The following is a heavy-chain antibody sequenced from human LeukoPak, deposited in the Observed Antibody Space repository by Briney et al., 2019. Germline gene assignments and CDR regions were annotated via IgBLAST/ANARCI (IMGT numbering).Heavy chain of an antibody. J-gene: IGHJ4*02. CDR1: GFAFSSHA. Sequence: GRSLRLSCAASGFAFSSHALSGVRRAPGKGLEWVSSLSGSGYNTYYADSVKGRFTISRDNSKNTVYLQMNSLRAEDTAVYYCAKDPYGTRYFDYWGQGTLVTVSS. D-gene: IGHD2-2*01. V-gene: IGHV3-23*01. CDR2: LSGSGYNT. CDR3: AKDPYGTRYFDY.